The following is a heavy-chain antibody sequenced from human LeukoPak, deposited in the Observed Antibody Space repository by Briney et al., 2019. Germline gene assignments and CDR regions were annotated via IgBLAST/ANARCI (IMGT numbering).Heavy chain of an antibody. Sequence: PGGSLRLSCAASGFTFSSHWMHWVRQVPGKGLVWVSRISTDGSATTYADSVKGRFTISRDNDKNTLYLQMSSLRAEDTAVYYCARRIAGSDTGGYFQEWGQGTLATVSS. V-gene: IGHV3-74*01. D-gene: IGHD6-13*01. CDR2: ISTDGSAT. CDR1: GFTFSSHW. CDR3: ARRIAGSDTGGYFQE. J-gene: IGHJ1*01.